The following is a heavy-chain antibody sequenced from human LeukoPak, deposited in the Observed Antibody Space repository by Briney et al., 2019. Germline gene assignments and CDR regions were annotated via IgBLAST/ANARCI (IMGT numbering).Heavy chain of an antibody. J-gene: IGHJ4*02. CDR3: AKDRVPDGRWNFDF. CDR2: ILASGSTT. CDR1: GFTFGTYA. D-gene: IGHD1-1*01. V-gene: IGHV3-23*01. Sequence: PGGSLRLSCAASGFTFGTYAMNWVRQAPGKGLEWVSGILASGSTTYYADSVKGRFTISRDNSKNTLYLQMNSLRAGDTAIYYCAKDRVPDGRWNFDFWGQGTLVTVSS.